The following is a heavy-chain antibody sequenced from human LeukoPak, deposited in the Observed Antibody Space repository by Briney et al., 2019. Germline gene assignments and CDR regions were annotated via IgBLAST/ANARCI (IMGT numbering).Heavy chain of an antibody. J-gene: IGHJ4*02. CDR1: GGSFSGYY. CDR2: INHSGST. V-gene: IGHV4-34*01. D-gene: IGHD6-6*01. Sequence: SETLSLTCAVYGGSFSGYYWSWIRQPPGKGLEWIGEINHSGSTNYNPSLKSRATISVDTSKNQFSLKLSSVTAADTAVYYCARGRIAARNYFDYWGQGTLVTVSS. CDR3: ARGRIAARNYFDY.